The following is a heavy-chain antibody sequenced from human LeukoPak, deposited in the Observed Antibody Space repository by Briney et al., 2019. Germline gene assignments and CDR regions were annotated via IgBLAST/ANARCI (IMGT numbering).Heavy chain of an antibody. V-gene: IGHV4-39*01. CDR3: ARQGSLAAPPDY. CDR2: IYYSGST. Sequence: PSETLSLTCSVSGGSISRYYWGWIRQPPGKGLEWIGSIYYSGSTYYNPSLESRVTISVDTSKNQFSLKQSSVTAADTAVYYCARQGSLAAPPDYWGQGTLVTVSS. D-gene: IGHD6-25*01. CDR1: GGSISRYY. J-gene: IGHJ4*02.